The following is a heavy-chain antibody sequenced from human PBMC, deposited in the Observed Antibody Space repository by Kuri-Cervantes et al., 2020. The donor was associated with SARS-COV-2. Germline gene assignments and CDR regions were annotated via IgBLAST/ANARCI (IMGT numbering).Heavy chain of an antibody. Sequence: GESLKISCAASGFTFSSYAMNWVRQAPGRGLEWASAISGSGGSTYYADSVKGRFTISRDNSKNTLYLQVISLRAEDTALYYCAKDYFSDTSNYFDYWGQGAPVTVSS. CDR3: AKDYFSDTSNYFDY. CDR2: ISGSGGST. CDR1: GFTFSSYA. V-gene: IGHV3-23*01. D-gene: IGHD3-3*01. J-gene: IGHJ4*02.